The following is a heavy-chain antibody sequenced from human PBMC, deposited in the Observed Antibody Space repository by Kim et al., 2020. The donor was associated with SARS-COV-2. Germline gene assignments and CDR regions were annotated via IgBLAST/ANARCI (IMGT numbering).Heavy chain of an antibody. J-gene: IGHJ4*02. V-gene: IGHV4-39*01. D-gene: IGHD2-15*01. Sequence: PSLKSRVTISVDTSKNQFSLKLSSVTAADTAVYYCARHVAVVVVAAHFDYWGQGTLVTVSS. CDR3: ARHVAVVVVAAHFDY.